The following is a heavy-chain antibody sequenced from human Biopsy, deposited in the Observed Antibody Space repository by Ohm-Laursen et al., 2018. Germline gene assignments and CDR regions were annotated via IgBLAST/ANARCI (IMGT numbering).Heavy chain of an antibody. CDR1: GFDFSDYS. CDR3: GNEVHGRDY. D-gene: IGHD2-15*01. J-gene: IGHJ4*02. V-gene: IGHV4-34*01. Sequence: LSCAASGFDFSDYSISWIRQPPGKGLEWIGQINQSGRTNYNPSLKSRVNISADKSNNQFSLKLTSVTSADTAVYFCGNEVHGRDYWGLGALVTVSS. CDR2: INQSGRT.